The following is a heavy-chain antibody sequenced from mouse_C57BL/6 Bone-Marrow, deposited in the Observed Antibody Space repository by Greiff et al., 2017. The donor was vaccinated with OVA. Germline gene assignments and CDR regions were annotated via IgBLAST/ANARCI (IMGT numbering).Heavy chain of an antibody. D-gene: IGHD1-1*01. CDR1: GYTFTSYG. CDR3: ARRVLRSESGFAY. CDR2: IYPRSGNT. J-gene: IGHJ3*01. Sequence: VQRVESGAELARPGASVKLSCKASGYTFTSYGISWVKQRTGQGLEWIGEIYPRSGNTYYNEKFKGKATLTADQSSSTAYMELRSLTSEHSAVYFCARRVLRSESGFAYWGQGTLGTVSA. V-gene: IGHV1-81*01.